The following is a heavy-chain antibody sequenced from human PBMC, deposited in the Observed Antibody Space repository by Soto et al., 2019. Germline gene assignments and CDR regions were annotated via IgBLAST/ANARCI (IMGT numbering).Heavy chain of an antibody. Sequence: GESLKISCKGSGYSFTSYWIGWVRQMPGKGLEWMGIIYPGPSDTRYNPSFQDQLTISADTSISTAYLQWSGLKASDSAMFYCATQMATSQDAFDIWGQGTMVTVSS. J-gene: IGHJ3*02. CDR3: ATQMATSQDAFDI. CDR1: GYSFTSYW. D-gene: IGHD5-12*01. V-gene: IGHV5-51*01. CDR2: IYPGPSDT.